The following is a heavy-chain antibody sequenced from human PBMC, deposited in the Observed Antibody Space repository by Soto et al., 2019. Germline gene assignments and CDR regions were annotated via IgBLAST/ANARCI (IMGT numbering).Heavy chain of an antibody. CDR1: GFTFSSYW. D-gene: IGHD6-19*01. CDR2: IKQDGSEK. J-gene: IGHJ4*02. Sequence: EVQLVESGGGLVQPGGSLRLSCAASGFTFSSYWMSWVRQAPGKGLEWVANIKQDGSEKYYVDSVKGRFTISRDNAKNSLYLQMNSLRAEDTAVYYCARGYLIAVAGAPHSLPLYYFDYWGQGTLVTVSS. V-gene: IGHV3-7*01. CDR3: ARGYLIAVAGAPHSLPLYYFDY.